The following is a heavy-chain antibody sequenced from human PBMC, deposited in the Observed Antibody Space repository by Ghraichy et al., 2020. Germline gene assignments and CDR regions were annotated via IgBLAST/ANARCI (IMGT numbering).Heavy chain of an antibody. Sequence: GGSLRLSCAVSGFTFSSYAMSWVRQAPGKGLEWVSDISTSGAGTYYADSVKGRFTISRDNSKNTLYLQMNSLRPEDTAVYYCAKRVAKTHDYWGQGTLVTVSS. V-gene: IGHV3-23*01. J-gene: IGHJ4*02. CDR3: AKRVAKTHDY. D-gene: IGHD2-15*01. CDR1: GFTFSSYA. CDR2: ISTSGAGT.